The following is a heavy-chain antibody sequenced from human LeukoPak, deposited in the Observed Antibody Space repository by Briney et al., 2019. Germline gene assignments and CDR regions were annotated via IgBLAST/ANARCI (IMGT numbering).Heavy chain of an antibody. J-gene: IGHJ5*02. CDR3: AREAWGYSHRA. CDR2: INSDGRRI. CDR1: GFTLSSYA. Sequence: GGSLTLSCAASGFTLSSYAMSWVRQAPGKGLVWVSRINSDGRRIFYANSVKGRFTIPRDNGKNTVYLQMNSLRAEDTAVYYCAREAWGYSHRAWGQGTLVTVSS. V-gene: IGHV3-74*01. D-gene: IGHD5-18*01.